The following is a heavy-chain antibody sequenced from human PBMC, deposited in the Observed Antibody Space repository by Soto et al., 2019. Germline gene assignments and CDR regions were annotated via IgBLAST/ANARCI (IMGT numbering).Heavy chain of an antibody. Sequence: WASVKVSCKASGYSFTVHYMHWVRQATGQGLEWMGWMNPNSGNTGYAQKFQGRVTMTRNTSISTAYMELSSLRSEDTAVYYCARLTETRLYCSGGSCYFLVDDAFDIWGQGTIVTVSS. D-gene: IGHD2-15*01. CDR1: GYSFTVHY. J-gene: IGHJ3*02. CDR2: MNPNSGNT. CDR3: ARLTETRLYCSGGSCYFLVDDAFDI. V-gene: IGHV1-8*02.